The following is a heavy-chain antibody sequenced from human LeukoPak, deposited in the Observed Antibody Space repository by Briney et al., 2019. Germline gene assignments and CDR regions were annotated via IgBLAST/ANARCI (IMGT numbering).Heavy chain of an antibody. D-gene: IGHD3-22*01. Sequence: GGSLRLSCAASGFTFSSYSMNWVRQAPGKGLEWVSSISSSSSYIYYADSVKGRFTTSRDNAKNSLYLQMNSLRAEDTAVYYCARDLDYYDNRGYFDYWGQGTLVTVSS. CDR1: GFTFSSYS. CDR3: ARDLDYYDNRGYFDY. CDR2: ISSSSSYI. V-gene: IGHV3-21*01. J-gene: IGHJ4*02.